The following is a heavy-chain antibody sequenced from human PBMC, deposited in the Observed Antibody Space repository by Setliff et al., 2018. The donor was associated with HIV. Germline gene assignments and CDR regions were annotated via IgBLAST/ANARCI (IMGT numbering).Heavy chain of an antibody. J-gene: IGHJ6*03. CDR2: IYTSGST. V-gene: IGHV4-4*08. Sequence: PSETLSLTCTVSGGSISSYYWSWIRQPPGKGLEWIGYIYTSGSTNYNPSLKSRITISVDTSKNQFSLKLSSVTAADTAVYYCALGTYYYYMDVWGNGTTVTVSS. CDR1: GGSISSYY. D-gene: IGHD1-1*01. CDR3: ALGTYYYYMDV.